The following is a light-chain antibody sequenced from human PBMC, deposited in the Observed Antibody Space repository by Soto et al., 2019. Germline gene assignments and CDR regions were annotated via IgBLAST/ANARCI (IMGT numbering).Light chain of an antibody. CDR2: KAS. CDR3: QQYNSYSWLT. Sequence: DIQMTQSPSTLSASVGDRVTITCRASQSISSWLAWYPQKPVKAPKLLTYKASSLESGVQSRFSVSGSGTEFTLAISSLQPNDFAPYYCQQYNSYSWLTFGGGTKVEIK. CDR1: QSISSW. V-gene: IGKV1-5*03. J-gene: IGKJ4*01.